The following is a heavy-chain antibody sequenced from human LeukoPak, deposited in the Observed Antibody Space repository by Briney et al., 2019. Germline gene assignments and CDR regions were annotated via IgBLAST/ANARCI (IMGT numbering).Heavy chain of an antibody. V-gene: IGHV1-69*06. CDR1: GGTFSSYA. J-gene: IGHJ4*02. Sequence: SVKVSCKASGGTFSSYAISWVRQAPGQGLEWMGGIIPIFGTANYAQKFQGRVTITADKSTSTAYMELSSLRSEDTAVYYCAGSYNRYYAQDYWGQGALVTVSS. CDR2: IIPIFGTA. D-gene: IGHD1-14*01. CDR3: AGSYNRYYAQDY.